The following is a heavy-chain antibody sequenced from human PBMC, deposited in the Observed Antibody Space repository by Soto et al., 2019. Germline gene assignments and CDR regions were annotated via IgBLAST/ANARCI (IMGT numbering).Heavy chain of an antibody. D-gene: IGHD3-10*01. CDR1: GFTFSSYS. V-gene: IGHV3-23*01. CDR2: ISGSGSNT. J-gene: IGHJ4*02. CDR3: AKGGITLVRGSFDY. Sequence: GGSLRLSCAASGFTFSSYSMNWVRQAPGKGLEWVSAISGSGSNTYYTDSVKGRFTVSRDKSKTTLFLQMNNLRAEDTAVYYCAKGGITLVRGSFDYWGQGALVTVSS.